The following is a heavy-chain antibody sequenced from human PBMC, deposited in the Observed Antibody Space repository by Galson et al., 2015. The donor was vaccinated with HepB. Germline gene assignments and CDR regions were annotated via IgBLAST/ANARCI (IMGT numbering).Heavy chain of an antibody. D-gene: IGHD2-2*01. J-gene: IGHJ4*02. CDR2: INPNSGGT. V-gene: IGHV1-2*02. Sequence: SVKVSCKASGYTFTGYYMHWVRQAPGQGLEWMGWINPNSGGTNYAQKFQGRVTMTRDTSISTAYMELSRLRSDDTAVYYCARDERCSSTSCSAGTNSFDYWGQGTLVTVSS. CDR1: GYTFTGYY. CDR3: ARDERCSSTSCSAGTNSFDY.